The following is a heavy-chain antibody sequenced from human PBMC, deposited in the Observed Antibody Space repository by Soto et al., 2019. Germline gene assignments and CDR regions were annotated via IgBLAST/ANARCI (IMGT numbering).Heavy chain of an antibody. J-gene: IGHJ3*02. CDR1: GFTFSSYA. V-gene: IGHV3-30-3*01. CDR2: ISYDGSNK. D-gene: IGHD3-3*01. CDR3: ARDLSRGGYCTSSFDS. Sequence: QVQLVESGGGVVQPGRSLRLSCAASGFTFSSYAMHWVRQAPGKGLEWVAVISYDGSNKNYADSVKGRFTISRDNSKNTLYLQMNSLRAEDTAVYYCARDLSRGGYCTSSFDSWGQGTMVTVSS.